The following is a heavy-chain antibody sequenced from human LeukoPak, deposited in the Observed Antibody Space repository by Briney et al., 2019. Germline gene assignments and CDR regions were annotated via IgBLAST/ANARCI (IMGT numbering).Heavy chain of an antibody. D-gene: IGHD6-19*01. CDR3: ARLTAISGCVDY. J-gene: IGHJ4*02. V-gene: IGHV4-59*08. Sequence: SETLSLTCSVSGGSISSYYWRWIRQPPGKGLEWMGYIYYSGSTNYNPSLKSRVTISIDTSKHQFPLKLSSVAAADTSVYYCARLTAISGCVDYWGQGTLVTVSS. CDR1: GGSISSYY. CDR2: IYYSGST.